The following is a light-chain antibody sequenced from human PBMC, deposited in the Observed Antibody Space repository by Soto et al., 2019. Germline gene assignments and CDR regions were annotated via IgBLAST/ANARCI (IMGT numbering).Light chain of an antibody. Sequence: DIQMTQSPSSLSASVGDRVTITCRASQDISVYLAWYQQKPVKVPKLLIYSASTLQSGVPSRFSGSGSWAGFTLTISSLQPEDVANYYGQKFYNCPLTFGQGTPLEVK. J-gene: IGKJ5*01. CDR1: QDISVY. CDR3: QKFYNCPLT. CDR2: SAS. V-gene: IGKV1-27*01.